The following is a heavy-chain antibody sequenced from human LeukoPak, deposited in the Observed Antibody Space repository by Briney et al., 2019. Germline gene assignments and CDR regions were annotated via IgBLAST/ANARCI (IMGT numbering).Heavy chain of an antibody. D-gene: IGHD1-1*01. J-gene: IGHJ6*02. Sequence: GASVKVSCKASGGTFSSYAISWVRQAPGQGLEWMGGIIPIFGTANYAQKFQGRVTITADESTSTAYMELSSLRSEDTAVYYCARHWNRYYYYGMDVWGQGTTVTVSS. CDR1: GGTFSSYA. V-gene: IGHV1-69*13. CDR2: IIPIFGTA. CDR3: ARHWNRYYYYGMDV.